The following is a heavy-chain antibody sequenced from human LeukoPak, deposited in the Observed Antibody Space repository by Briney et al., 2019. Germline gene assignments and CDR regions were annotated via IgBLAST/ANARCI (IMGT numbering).Heavy chain of an antibody. J-gene: IGHJ4*02. CDR1: GDSISSYY. D-gene: IGHD3-22*01. CDR2: IYASGST. V-gene: IGHV4-4*07. CDR3: ARHSDSSGYGFDY. Sequence: SETLSLTCTVSGDSISSYYWSWIRQPAGKGLEWIGRIYASGSTNYNPSLKSRVTMSVDTSKNLFSLKLTSVTAADTAVYYCARHSDSSGYGFDYWGQGTLVTVSS.